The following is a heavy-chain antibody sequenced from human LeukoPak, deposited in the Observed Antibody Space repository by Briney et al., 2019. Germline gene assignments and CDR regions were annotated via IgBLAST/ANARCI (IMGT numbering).Heavy chain of an antibody. D-gene: IGHD1-26*01. CDR3: ARDDIIVGATTLDF. J-gene: IGHJ1*01. CDR2: ISSDGSNK. CDR1: GFIFSTYA. V-gene: IGHV3-30*04. Sequence: GKSLRLSREASGFIFSTYAMHWVRQAPGKGLEWLAVISSDGSNKYQVDSVKGRFTISRDNSKNTLYLEMDSVRLGDTAVYYCARDDIIVGATTLDFWGQGTLVTVSS.